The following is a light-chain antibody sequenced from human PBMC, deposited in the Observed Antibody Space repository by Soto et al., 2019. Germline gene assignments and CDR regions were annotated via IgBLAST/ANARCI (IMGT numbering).Light chain of an antibody. CDR1: QRVSSH. Sequence: ETVMTQSPVTLSVSPGDTATLSCSASQRVSSHLAWYQQKPGQAPRLLIYAASTRATGIPVRFSGSGSETEFTLTIRSLQSEDSALYYCHQYNNWPWTFGQGTKVDIK. V-gene: IGKV3-15*01. J-gene: IGKJ1*01. CDR3: HQYNNWPWT. CDR2: AAS.